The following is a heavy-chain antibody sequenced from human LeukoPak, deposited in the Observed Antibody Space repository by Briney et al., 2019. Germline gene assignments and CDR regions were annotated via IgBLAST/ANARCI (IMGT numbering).Heavy chain of an antibody. CDR1: GDSISSGSNY. J-gene: IGHJ3*02. CDR2: IYYSGST. CDR3: ARSYGYGLLDI. Sequence: SETLSLTCSVSGDSISSGSNYWGWIRQPRGKTVEWIESIYYSGSTYKNSSGQSRVIIIKKRAKNHFSLTLSSVTAADTAVYYFARSYGYGLLDIWGQGTMVTVSS. D-gene: IGHD5-18*01. V-gene: IGHV4-39*07.